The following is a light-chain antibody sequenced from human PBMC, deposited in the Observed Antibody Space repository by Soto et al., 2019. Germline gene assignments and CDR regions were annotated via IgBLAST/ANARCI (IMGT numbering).Light chain of an antibody. CDR3: AAWDDSLSGYV. V-gene: IGLV1-47*01. CDR2: RNN. J-gene: IGLJ1*01. CDR1: SSNIGSDY. Sequence: SVLTQPPSASRTPGQRVTISCSGSSSNIGSDYVYWYQQFPGTAPKLLIYRNNQRPSGVPDRFSGSKSGTSASLAISGLRSEDEADYYCAAWDDSLSGYVFGTGTKVTV.